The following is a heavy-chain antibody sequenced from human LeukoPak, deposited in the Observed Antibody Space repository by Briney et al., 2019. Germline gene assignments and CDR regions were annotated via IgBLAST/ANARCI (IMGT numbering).Heavy chain of an antibody. CDR1: GFTFSSYG. CDR3: ARGPYSGYDRAGDY. Sequence: GGSLRLSCAASGFTFSSYGMHWVRQAPGKGLEWVAVIWYDGSNKYYADSVKGRFTISRDNSKNTLYLQMNSLRAEDTAVYYCARGPYSGYDRAGDYWGQGTLVTVSS. CDR2: IWYDGSNK. J-gene: IGHJ4*02. V-gene: IGHV3-33*01. D-gene: IGHD5-12*01.